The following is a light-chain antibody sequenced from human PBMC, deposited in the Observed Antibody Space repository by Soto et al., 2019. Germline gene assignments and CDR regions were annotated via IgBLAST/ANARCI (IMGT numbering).Light chain of an antibody. Sequence: EIVMTQSPATLSVSPGERATLSCRASQSVSSNLAWYQQKPGQAPRLLIYGASTRATGIPARFIGSGFGTDFTLTISTLQSEDFSVYYCQQYNNWPVTFGQRTKLEIK. CDR3: QQYNNWPVT. J-gene: IGKJ2*01. CDR2: GAS. V-gene: IGKV3-15*01. CDR1: QSVSSN.